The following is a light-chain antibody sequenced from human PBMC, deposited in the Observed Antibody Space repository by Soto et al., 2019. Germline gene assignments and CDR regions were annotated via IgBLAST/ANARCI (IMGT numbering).Light chain of an antibody. Sequence: QSVLTQPPSVSGTPGQTVTISCSGSNTNIGSNTVNWYQQLPGTAPKLLIYCNNRRPSGVPDRFSGSKSGTTASLAICGLQSEDEADYYCASYDDSMNGYVFGTGTKVTVL. J-gene: IGLJ1*01. CDR1: NTNIGSNT. CDR3: ASYDDSMNGYV. CDR2: CNN. V-gene: IGLV1-44*01.